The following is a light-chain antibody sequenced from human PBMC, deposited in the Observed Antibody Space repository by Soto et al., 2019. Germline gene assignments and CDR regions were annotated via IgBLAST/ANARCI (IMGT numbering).Light chain of an antibody. J-gene: IGKJ1*01. V-gene: IGKV3-20*01. CDR2: GAS. CDR3: QQYGSSPQT. Sequence: IVLTQSPGTLSLSPGERATLSCRPSQSVSSSYLAWYQQKPGQAPRLLIYGASSRATGIPDRFSGSGSGTDFTLTISRLEPEDFAVYYCQQYGSSPQTFGQGTKVGIK. CDR1: QSVSSSY.